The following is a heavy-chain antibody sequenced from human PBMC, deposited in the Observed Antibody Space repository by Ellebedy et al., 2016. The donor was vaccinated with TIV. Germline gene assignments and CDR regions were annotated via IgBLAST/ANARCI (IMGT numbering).Heavy chain of an antibody. D-gene: IGHD6-6*01. V-gene: IGHV3-48*02. CDR2: ISSSTGNI. J-gene: IGHJ4*02. CDR1: GFSISSYT. Sequence: PGGSLRLSCAASGFSISSYTIHWVRQAPRKGLEWVSSISSSTGNIYYADSVRGRFTISRDTAKNSLYLQMYSLRDEGTAVYFCARDGVSSSSKMVYWGQGTLVTVSS. CDR3: ARDGVSSSSKMVY.